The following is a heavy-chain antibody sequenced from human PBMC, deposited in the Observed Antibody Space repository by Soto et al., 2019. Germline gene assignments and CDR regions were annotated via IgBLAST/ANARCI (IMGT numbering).Heavy chain of an antibody. D-gene: IGHD3-10*01. CDR3: ARPNSYGVTFHYYYGMDV. J-gene: IGHJ6*02. CDR1: GGTFNNYA. Sequence: QVQLVQSGAEVKRPGSSVKVSCEASGGTFNNYAITWVRQAPGQGLEWMGGIIPMFGTNYAQKFQDRVTIAAGESTGTAYMELSGLRSEDTAVYFCARPNSYGVTFHYYYGMDVWGQGTTVTVSS. CDR2: IIPMFGT. V-gene: IGHV1-69*01.